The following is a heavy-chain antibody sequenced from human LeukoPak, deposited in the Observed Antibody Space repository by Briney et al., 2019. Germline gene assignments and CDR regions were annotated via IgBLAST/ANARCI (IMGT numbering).Heavy chain of an antibody. CDR1: GGSISSSSYY. Sequence: PSETLSLTCTVSGGSISSSSYYWGWIRQPPGQGLEWIVSIYYSGSTYYNPSLKSRVTISVDTSKNQFSLKLSSVTAADTAVYYCARRVWIRYDSSGYYPEFDYWGQGTLVTVSS. D-gene: IGHD3-22*01. J-gene: IGHJ4*02. CDR3: ARRVWIRYDSSGYYPEFDY. V-gene: IGHV4-39*01. CDR2: IYYSGST.